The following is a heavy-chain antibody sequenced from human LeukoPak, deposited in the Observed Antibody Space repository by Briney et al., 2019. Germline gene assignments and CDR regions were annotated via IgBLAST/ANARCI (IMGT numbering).Heavy chain of an antibody. CDR2: IIPIFGTA. D-gene: IGHD3-22*01. CDR1: GGTFSSYA. J-gene: IGHJ4*02. V-gene: IGHV1-69*13. CDR3: ARGPPHDSSGYYTFDY. Sequence: ASVKVSCKASGGTFSSYAISWVRQAPGQGLEWMGGIIPIFGTANYAQKFQGRVTITADESTSTAYMELSSLRSKDTAVYYCARGPPHDSSGYYTFDYWGQGTLVTVSS.